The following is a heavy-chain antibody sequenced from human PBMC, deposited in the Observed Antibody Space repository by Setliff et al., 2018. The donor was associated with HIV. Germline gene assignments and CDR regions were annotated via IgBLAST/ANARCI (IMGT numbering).Heavy chain of an antibody. Sequence: KPSETLSLTCTVSGGSISNYYWSWIRQPPGKGLEWIGYIYSSGTTDYNPSLKSRVTMSVDTSNSHFSLKLASVTAADTAVYYCVRHSSQWLTFRGAYYFDSWGLGVLVTVSS. CDR3: VRHSSQWLTFRGAYYFDS. CDR1: GGSISNYY. D-gene: IGHD3-9*01. J-gene: IGHJ4*02. CDR2: IYSSGTT. V-gene: IGHV4-59*08.